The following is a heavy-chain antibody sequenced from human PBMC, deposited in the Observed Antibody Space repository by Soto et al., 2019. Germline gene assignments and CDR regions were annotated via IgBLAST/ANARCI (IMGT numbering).Heavy chain of an antibody. J-gene: IGHJ6*02. CDR2: ISYDGSNK. Sequence: QVQLVESGGGVVQPGRSLRLSCAASGFTFSSYAMHWVRQAPGKGLEWVAVISYDGSNKYYADSVKGRFTISRDNSKNTLYLKMNSPRTEDTAVYYCARDRLRYTWDDFPYYYYGMNVWGQGTTVTVSS. V-gene: IGHV3-30-3*01. CDR1: GFTFSSYA. D-gene: IGHD1-1*01. CDR3: ARDRLRYTWDDFPYYYYGMNV.